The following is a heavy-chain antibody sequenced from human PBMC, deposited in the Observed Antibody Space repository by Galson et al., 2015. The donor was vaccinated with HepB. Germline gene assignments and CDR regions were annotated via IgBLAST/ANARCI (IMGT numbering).Heavy chain of an antibody. CDR3: TRGGSDYSTGSYFYFFDY. CDR2: ISDDGHNR. CDR1: GLLLTNEP. Sequence: SLRLSCAASGLLLTNEPMHWVRQAPGKGLEWVAVISDDGHNRFYAESVKGRFTISRDSSTNTLSLQMNSLKPEDTAVYFCTRGGSDYSTGSYFYFFDYWGQGTLVTVSS. D-gene: IGHD3-22*01. J-gene: IGHJ4*02. V-gene: IGHV3-30-3*01.